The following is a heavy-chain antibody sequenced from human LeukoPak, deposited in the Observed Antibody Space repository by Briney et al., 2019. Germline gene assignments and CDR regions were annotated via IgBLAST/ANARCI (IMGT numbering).Heavy chain of an antibody. CDR3: ARGYSSSWYFYYYMDV. D-gene: IGHD6-13*01. V-gene: IGHV3-66*02. Sequence: GGSLRLSCAASGFTVSSNYMSWVRQAPGKGLEWVSVIYSGGSTYYADSVKGRFTIPRDNSKNTLYLQMNSLRAEDTAVYYCARGYSSSWYFYYYMDVWGKGTTVTVSS. CDR1: GFTVSSNY. CDR2: IYSGGST. J-gene: IGHJ6*03.